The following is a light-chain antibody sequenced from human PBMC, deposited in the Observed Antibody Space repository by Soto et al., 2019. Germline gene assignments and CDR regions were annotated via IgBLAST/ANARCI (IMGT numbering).Light chain of an antibody. CDR1: SRSFSTSPY. CDR3: VLNMGSGLLV. Sequence: QTVVNQEPSFSVYPGCTVKIICGVCSRSFSTSPYPSWYKQTPGQAPRTPIYSTNTNSAGAPDRLSGAILGNKATLTITGALAYDEAYYYYVLNMGSGLLVFGGGTKLTDL. V-gene: IGLV8-61*01. CDR2: STN. J-gene: IGLJ2*01.